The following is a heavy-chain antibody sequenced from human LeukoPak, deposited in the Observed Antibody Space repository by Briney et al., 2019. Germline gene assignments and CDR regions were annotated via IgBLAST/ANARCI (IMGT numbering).Heavy chain of an antibody. Sequence: GGSLRLSCAVSGFTFSSYAMNWVRQAPGKGLEWVAGISSGDRTFHAESVKGRSTISRDKSKDTLYLQMNSLRAEDTAVYYCAKDATASPYFHWFDNWGQGTQVIVSS. D-gene: IGHD3-9*01. CDR1: GFTFSSYA. CDR3: AKDATASPYFHWFDN. J-gene: IGHJ4*02. V-gene: IGHV3-23*01. CDR2: ISSGDRT.